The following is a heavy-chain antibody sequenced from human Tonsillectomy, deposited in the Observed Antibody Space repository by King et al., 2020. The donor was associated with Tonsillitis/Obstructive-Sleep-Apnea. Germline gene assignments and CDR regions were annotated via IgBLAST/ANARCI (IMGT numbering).Heavy chain of an antibody. CDR1: GYTFNNYA. Sequence: QLVQSGSELKKPGASVKASCQASGYTFNNYAMNWVRQAPGQGIEWRGWINTNTGSPTDAQAFTGRFVLSLDTSASTAYLQISSLQAEDTAVYYCARDAVYYYYMDVWGKGTTVTVSS. CDR2: INTNTGSP. J-gene: IGHJ6*03. D-gene: IGHD1-14*01. V-gene: IGHV7-4-1*02. CDR3: ARDAVYYYYMDV.